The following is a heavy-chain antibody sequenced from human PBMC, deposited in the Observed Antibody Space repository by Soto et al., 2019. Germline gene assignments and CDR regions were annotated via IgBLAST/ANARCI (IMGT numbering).Heavy chain of an antibody. CDR3: ARLWGYYFDY. V-gene: IGHV4-39*01. J-gene: IGHJ4*02. CDR2: IYYSGST. Sequence: QLQLQESGPRLVKPSETLSLTCTVSGGSISSSSYYWGWIRQPPGKGLEWIGSIYYSGSTYYNPSLRSRVTISVDTSKNQFSLKLSSVTAADTAVYYCARLWGYYFDYWGQGTLVTVSS. CDR1: GGSISSSSYY. D-gene: IGHD3-16*01.